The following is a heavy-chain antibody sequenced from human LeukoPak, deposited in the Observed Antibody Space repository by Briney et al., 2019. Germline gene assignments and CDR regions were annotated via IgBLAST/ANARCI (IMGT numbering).Heavy chain of an antibody. J-gene: IGHJ3*02. CDR3: ATWSYYLRRDAFDI. Sequence: SETLSLTSTASGSSISSYYWSWIRQPPRKGLELIGYIYYSGSTNYNPSLKSRVTISVDTSKNQFSLKLSSVTAADTAVYYCATWSYYLRRDAFDIWGQGTMVTVSS. V-gene: IGHV4-59*01. CDR1: GSSISSYY. CDR2: IYYSGST. D-gene: IGHD3-10*01.